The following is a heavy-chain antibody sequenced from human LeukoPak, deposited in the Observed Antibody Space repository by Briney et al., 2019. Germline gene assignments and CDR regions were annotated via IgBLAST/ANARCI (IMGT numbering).Heavy chain of an antibody. CDR2: IYYSGGT. Sequence: SETLSLTCTVSGASITTYYWSWIRQPPGKGLEWIGYIYYSGGTNYNPSLKSRVTISVDTSKNQFSLKLSSVTAADTAVYYCATIPMVRESRSWFDPWGQGTLVTVSS. CDR3: ATIPMVRESRSWFDP. CDR1: GASITTYY. D-gene: IGHD3-10*01. V-gene: IGHV4-59*08. J-gene: IGHJ5*02.